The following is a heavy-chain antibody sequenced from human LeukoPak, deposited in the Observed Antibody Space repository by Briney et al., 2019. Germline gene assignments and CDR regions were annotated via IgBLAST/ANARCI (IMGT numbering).Heavy chain of an antibody. CDR3: AKGVGDY. CDR1: GFTFDDYA. Sequence: SLRLSCAASGFTFDDYAMHWVRQAPGKGLEWISGISWNSGSIGYADSVKGRFTISRDNAKNSLYLQMNSLRAEDTALYYCAKGVGDYWGQGTLVTVSS. J-gene: IGHJ4*02. CDR2: ISWNSGSI. V-gene: IGHV3-9*01. D-gene: IGHD1-26*01.